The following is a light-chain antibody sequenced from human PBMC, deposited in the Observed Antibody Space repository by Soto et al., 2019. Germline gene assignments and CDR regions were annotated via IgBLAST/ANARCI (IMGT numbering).Light chain of an antibody. CDR1: QSVSSSY. CDR3: QQRSNPIT. CDR2: AAS. J-gene: IGKJ5*01. V-gene: IGKV3D-20*02. Sequence: EIVMTQSPATLSVSPGERATLSCRASQSVSSSYLAWYQQKPGQAHRLLIYAASSRATGIPARFSGSGSGTDFTLTISSLEPEDFAVYYCQQRSNPITFGQGTRLEIK.